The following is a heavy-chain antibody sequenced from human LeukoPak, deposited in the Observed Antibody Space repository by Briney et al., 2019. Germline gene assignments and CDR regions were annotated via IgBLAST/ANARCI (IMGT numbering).Heavy chain of an antibody. J-gene: IGHJ3*02. CDR1: GFTFSSYA. D-gene: IGHD3-3*01. CDR3: ARGAIFGVVITRSAFDI. V-gene: IGHV3-23*01. Sequence: PGGSLRLSCAASGFTFSSYAMSWVRQAPGKGLEWVSAISGSGGSTYYADSVKGRFTISRDNSKNTLYLQMNSLRAEDTAVYYCARGAIFGVVITRSAFDIWGQGTMVTVSS. CDR2: ISGSGGST.